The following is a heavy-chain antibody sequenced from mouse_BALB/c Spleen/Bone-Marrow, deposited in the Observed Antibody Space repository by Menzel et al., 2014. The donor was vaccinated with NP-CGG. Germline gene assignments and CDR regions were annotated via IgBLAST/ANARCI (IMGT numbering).Heavy chain of an antibody. CDR1: GFTLSDYY. V-gene: IGHV5-4*02. D-gene: IGHD2-1*01. Sequence: EVKLMESGGGLVKPGGSLKLSCAVSGFTLSDYYMYWVRQNPEKRLEWVATINDGGSYTYYPDSVKGRFTISRDNAKNNLYLQMSSLKSEDTAMYYCARDGNFAMDYWGQGTSVTVSS. CDR3: ARDGNFAMDY. CDR2: INDGGSYT. J-gene: IGHJ4*01.